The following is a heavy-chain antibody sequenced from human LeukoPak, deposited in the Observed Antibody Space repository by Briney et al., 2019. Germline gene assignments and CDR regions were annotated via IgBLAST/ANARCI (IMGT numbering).Heavy chain of an antibody. V-gene: IGHV1-2*02. CDR2: INPNSGGT. D-gene: IGHD3-22*01. CDR1: GYTFTGYY. J-gene: IGHJ4*02. CDR3: ARDLGYYDSLEGY. Sequence: GASVKVSCKASGYTFTGYYMHWVRQAPGQGLEWMGWINPNSGGTNYAQKFQGRVTMTRDTSISTAYMELSRLRSDDTAVYYCARDLGYYDSLEGYWGQGTLVTVSS.